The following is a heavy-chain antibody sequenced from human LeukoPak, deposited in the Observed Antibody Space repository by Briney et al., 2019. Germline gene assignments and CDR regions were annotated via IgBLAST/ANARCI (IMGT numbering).Heavy chain of an antibody. Sequence: GGSLRLSCAASEFTFSTYAMSWFRQAPGRGLEWVSGISGSGGSTYYADSVKGRFTISSDNSKNTLYLQMNSLRADDTAVYYCAKDRHSGNYWDFDYWGQGTLVTVSS. CDR3: AKDRHSGNYWDFDY. J-gene: IGHJ4*02. CDR1: EFTFSTYA. D-gene: IGHD1-26*01. CDR2: ISGSGGST. V-gene: IGHV3-23*01.